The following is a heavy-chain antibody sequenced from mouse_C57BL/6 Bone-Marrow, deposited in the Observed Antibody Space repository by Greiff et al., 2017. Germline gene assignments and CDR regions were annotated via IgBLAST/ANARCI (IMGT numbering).Heavy chain of an antibody. CDR2: LDPSDSYT. D-gene: IGHD2-5*01. CDR1: GYSFTSSW. Sequence: VQLQQPGAELVQPGASVQLSCKASGYSFTSSWLHWVTQRPGQGLEWIGELDPSDSYTNYNQKFKGKSTSTVDKSSSTAYMQLSSMTSDDSAVYYCSRDYYSNNYYAMDYWGQGTSVTVSS. CDR3: SRDYYSNNYYAMDY. V-gene: IGHV1-69*01. J-gene: IGHJ4*01.